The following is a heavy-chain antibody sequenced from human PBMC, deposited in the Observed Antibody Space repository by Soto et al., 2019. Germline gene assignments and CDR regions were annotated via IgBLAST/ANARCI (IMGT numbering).Heavy chain of an antibody. CDR1: GYTFTSYG. D-gene: IGHD6-13*01. Sequence: ASVKVSCKTSGYTFTSYGISWVRQAPGQGLERMGWISAYNGNTNYAQKLQGRVTMTTDTSTSTAYMELRSLRSAADTAVYYCARAPLPSSSWNRQRSYYFDYWGQGTLVTVSS. J-gene: IGHJ4*02. V-gene: IGHV1-18*01. CDR2: ISAYNGNT. CDR3: ARAPLPSSSWNRQRSYYFDY.